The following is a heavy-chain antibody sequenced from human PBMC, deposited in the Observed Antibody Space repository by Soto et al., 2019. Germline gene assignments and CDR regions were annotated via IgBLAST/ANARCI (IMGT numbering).Heavy chain of an antibody. CDR1: GFSLSTSGVG. V-gene: IGHV2-5*02. CDR2: IYWDDDK. Sequence: SGPTRVNPTQTLTLTCTFSGFSLSTSGVGVGWIRQPPGKALEWRALIYWDDDKRYSPSLKSRLTITKDTSKNQVVLTMTNMDPVDTATYYCAHGIAAAGTGEEYWFDPWGQGTLVTVSS. J-gene: IGHJ5*02. D-gene: IGHD6-13*01. CDR3: AHGIAAAGTGEEYWFDP.